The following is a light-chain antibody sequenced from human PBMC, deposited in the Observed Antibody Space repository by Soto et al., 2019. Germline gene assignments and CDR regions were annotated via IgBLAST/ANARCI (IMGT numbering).Light chain of an antibody. CDR3: QQANSFPLT. CDR2: DAS. CDR1: QTISSW. J-gene: IGKJ4*01. Sequence: DIQMTQSPSTLSGSVGDRVTITSRASQTISSWLAWYKQKPGKAPNIMIYDASPLQSGVPSRFRGSGSGTDFTLTISSLKPEDFETYYCQQANSFPLTFGGGTKVDIK. V-gene: IGKV1-12*01.